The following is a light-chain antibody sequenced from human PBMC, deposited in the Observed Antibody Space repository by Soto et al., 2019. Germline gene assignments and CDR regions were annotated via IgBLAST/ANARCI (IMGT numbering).Light chain of an antibody. CDR3: QQYDNLPLT. CDR1: QGISSY. Sequence: IHITQSPSSLSASTGDRVTITCRASQGISSYLAWYQQKPGKAPKLLIYAASTLQSGVPSRFSGSGSGTDFTLTISCLQSEDIATYYCQQYDNLPLTFGGGTKVDIK. J-gene: IGKJ4*01. CDR2: AAS. V-gene: IGKV1-8*01.